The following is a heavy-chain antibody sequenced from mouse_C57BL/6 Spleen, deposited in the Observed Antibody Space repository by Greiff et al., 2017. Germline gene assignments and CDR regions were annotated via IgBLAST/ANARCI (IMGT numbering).Heavy chain of an antibody. V-gene: IGHV5-4*01. D-gene: IGHD1-1*01. CDR3: ARDDYGSIFDY. CDR1: GFTFSSYA. J-gene: IGHJ2*01. CDR2: ISDGGSYT. Sequence: EVKVEESGGGLVKPGGSLKLSCAASGFTFSSYAMSWVRQTPEKRLEWVATISDGGSYTYYPDNVKGRFTISRDNAKNNLYLQMSHLKSEDTAMYYCARDDYGSIFDYWGQGTTLTVSS.